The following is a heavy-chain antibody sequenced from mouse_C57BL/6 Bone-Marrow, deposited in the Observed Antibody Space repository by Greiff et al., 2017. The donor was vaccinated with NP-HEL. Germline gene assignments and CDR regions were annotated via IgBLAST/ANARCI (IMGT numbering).Heavy chain of an antibody. V-gene: IGHV1-54*01. Sequence: VQLVESGAELVRPGTSVKVSCKASGYAFTNYLIEWVKQRPGQGLEWIGVINPGSGGTNYNEKFKGKATLTADKSSSTAYMQLSSLTSEDSAVYFCARSWVYFDVWGTGTTVTVSS. J-gene: IGHJ1*03. CDR3: ARSWVYFDV. CDR2: INPGSGGT. D-gene: IGHD4-1*01. CDR1: GYAFTNYL.